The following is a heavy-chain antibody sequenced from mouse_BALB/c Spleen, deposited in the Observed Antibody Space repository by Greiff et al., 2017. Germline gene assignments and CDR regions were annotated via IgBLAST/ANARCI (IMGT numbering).Heavy chain of an antibody. Sequence: VKLMESGPELVKPGASVRISCKASGYTFTSYYIHWVKQRPGQGLEWIGWIYPGNVNTKYNEKFKGKATLTADKSSSTAYMQLSSLTSEDSAVYFCAREAYYGNPYYAMDYWGQGTSVTVSS. D-gene: IGHD2-10*01. CDR1: GYTFTSYY. J-gene: IGHJ4*01. V-gene: IGHV1S56*01. CDR3: AREAYYGNPYYAMDY. CDR2: IYPGNVNT.